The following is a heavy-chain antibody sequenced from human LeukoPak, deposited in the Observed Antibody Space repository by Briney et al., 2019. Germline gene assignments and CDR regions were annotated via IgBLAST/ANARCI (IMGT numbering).Heavy chain of an antibody. CDR2: FDPEYGET. D-gene: IGHD2-21*02. J-gene: IGHJ4*02. CDR3: ARAPLYCGGDCYLYYFDY. Sequence: ASVKVSCKVSGYTLTELSMHWVRQAPGKGLERMGGFDPEYGETIYAQKFQGRVTITADKSTSTAYMELSSLRSEDTAVYYCARAPLYCGGDCYLYYFDYWGQGTLVTVSS. V-gene: IGHV1-24*01. CDR1: GYTLTELS.